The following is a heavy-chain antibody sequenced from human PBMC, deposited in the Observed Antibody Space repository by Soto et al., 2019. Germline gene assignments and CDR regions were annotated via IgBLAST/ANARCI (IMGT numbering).Heavy chain of an antibody. CDR3: AGSGYSYGRHLGNDGMDV. CDR1: GYSFTNCA. D-gene: IGHD5-18*01. Sequence: ASVKVSCKASGYSFTNCAIHWVRQAPGQSLEWMGWIYGGVGDTKYSQKFQVRVTITSDTSASTAYMELRSLRSDDTAVYYCAGSGYSYGRHLGNDGMDVWG. V-gene: IGHV1-3*01. J-gene: IGHJ6*02. CDR2: IYGGVGDT.